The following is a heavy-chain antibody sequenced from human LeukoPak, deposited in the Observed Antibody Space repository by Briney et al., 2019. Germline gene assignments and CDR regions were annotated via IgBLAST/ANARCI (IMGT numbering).Heavy chain of an antibody. CDR2: IRSKAYGGTT. D-gene: IGHD6-13*01. CDR3: TRGHSSSWFTSWFDP. J-gene: IGHJ5*02. V-gene: IGHV3-49*04. CDR1: EFTFSRYG. Sequence: GSLRLSCAASEFTFSRYGMHWVRQAPGKGLEWVGFIRSKAYGGTTEYAASVKGRFTISRDDSKSIAYLQMNSLKTEDTAVYYCTRGHSSSWFTSWFDPWGQGTLVTVSS.